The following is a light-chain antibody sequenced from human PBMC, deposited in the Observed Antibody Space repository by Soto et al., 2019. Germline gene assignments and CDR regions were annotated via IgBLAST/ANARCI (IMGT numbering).Light chain of an antibody. Sequence: EIVLTQSPATLSLSPGERATLSCRASQSISSHLAGYQQKPGQAPRLLMFDTSNRATGIPARFSGSGSGTVFTLTISSLEPEDLAVYYCQQRVNWPLTFGGGTRVEIK. CDR1: QSISSH. V-gene: IGKV3-11*01. CDR3: QQRVNWPLT. J-gene: IGKJ4*01. CDR2: DTS.